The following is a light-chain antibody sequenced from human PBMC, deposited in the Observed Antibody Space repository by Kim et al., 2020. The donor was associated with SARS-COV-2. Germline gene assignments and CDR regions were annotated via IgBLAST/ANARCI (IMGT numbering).Light chain of an antibody. CDR3: QHFHSYPLT. CDR2: AAS. Sequence: IQLTQSPSSLSASVGDRLTITCRASQGISTDLAWYQQQPGKAPRLLIYAASTLQIGVPSRFSGSGSGTDFTLTISSLQPEDFATYHCQHFHSYPLTFGGGTKVDIK. CDR1: QGISTD. V-gene: IGKV1-9*01. J-gene: IGKJ4*01.